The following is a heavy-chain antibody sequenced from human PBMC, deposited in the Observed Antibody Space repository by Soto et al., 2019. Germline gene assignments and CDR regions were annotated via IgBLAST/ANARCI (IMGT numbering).Heavy chain of an antibody. CDR1: GYTFTSYD. J-gene: IGHJ4*02. D-gene: IGHD3-10*01. V-gene: IGHV1-8*01. CDR3: ARGRNYGSGSWFDY. Sequence: QVQLVQSGAEVKKPGASVKVSCKASGYTFTSYDINWVRQATGQGLEWMGWMNPNSGNTGYAQKCQGRFSMTRNTSISTAYMELSSLRSEDTAVYYCARGRNYGSGSWFDYWGQGTLVTVSS. CDR2: MNPNSGNT.